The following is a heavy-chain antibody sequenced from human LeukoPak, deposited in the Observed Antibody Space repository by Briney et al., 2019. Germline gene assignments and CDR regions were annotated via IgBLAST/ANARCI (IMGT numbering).Heavy chain of an antibody. Sequence: GASVKVSCTASGYTFTSYGINWVRQAPGQGLEWMGWISAYNGNTNYAQKLQGRVTMTTDTSTSTAYMELRSLRSDDTAVYYCARESLNGLEDYWGQGTLVTVSS. D-gene: IGHD1-1*01. CDR1: GYTFTSYG. J-gene: IGHJ4*02. V-gene: IGHV1-18*01. CDR3: ARESLNGLEDY. CDR2: ISAYNGNT.